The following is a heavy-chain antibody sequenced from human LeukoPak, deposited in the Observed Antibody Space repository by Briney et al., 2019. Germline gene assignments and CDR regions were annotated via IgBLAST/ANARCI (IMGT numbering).Heavy chain of an antibody. CDR1: GGSITSYY. D-gene: IGHD6-19*01. CDR3: ARAHSIAVAADTLDY. CDR2: VYYSGNT. V-gene: IGHV4-59*01. J-gene: IGHJ4*02. Sequence: SETLSLTCTVSGGSITSYYWSWIRQPPGKGLEWMGYVYYSGNTNHNPSLKSRVTISVDTSKNQFSLKLSSVTAADTAVYYCARAHSIAVAADTLDYWGQGTLVTVSS.